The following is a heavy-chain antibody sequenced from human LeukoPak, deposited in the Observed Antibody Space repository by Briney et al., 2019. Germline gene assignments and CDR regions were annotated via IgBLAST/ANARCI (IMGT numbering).Heavy chain of an antibody. Sequence: GGSLRLSCAASGFTFSSYGMHWVRQAPGKGLEWMAVIWYDGSNKYYADSVKGRFTISRDNSKNTLYLQMNSLRAEDTAVYYCARTDSSGWGGFDYWGQGTLVTVSS. V-gene: IGHV3-33*01. CDR2: IWYDGSNK. CDR3: ARTDSSGWGGFDY. CDR1: GFTFSSYG. D-gene: IGHD6-19*01. J-gene: IGHJ4*02.